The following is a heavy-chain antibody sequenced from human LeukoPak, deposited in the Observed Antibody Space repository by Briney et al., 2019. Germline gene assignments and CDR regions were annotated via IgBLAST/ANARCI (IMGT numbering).Heavy chain of an antibody. V-gene: IGHV3-23*01. D-gene: IGHD2-2*02. Sequence: PGGSLRLTCAASGFTFSSYAMSWVRQAPGKGLEWVSAISGSGGSTYYADSVKGRFTISRDNSKNTLYLQMNSLRAEDTAVYYCAKDQEHCSSTSCYTIYYYYGMDVWGQGTTVTVSS. CDR1: GFTFSSYA. CDR2: ISGSGGST. CDR3: AKDQEHCSSTSCYTIYYYYGMDV. J-gene: IGHJ6*02.